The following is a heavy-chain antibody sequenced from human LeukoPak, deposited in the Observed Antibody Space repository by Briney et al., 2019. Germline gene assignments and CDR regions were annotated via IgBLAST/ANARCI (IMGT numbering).Heavy chain of an antibody. V-gene: IGHV4-38-2*02. CDR1: GYSISSGYY. Sequence: TSETLSLTCTVSGYSISSGYYWGWIRQPPGKGLEWIGSIYHSGGTYYNPSLKSRVTISVDTSKNQFSLKLSSVTAADTAVYYCARDGGYWGQGTLVTVSS. J-gene: IGHJ4*02. CDR2: IYHSGGT. CDR3: ARDGGY. D-gene: IGHD3-16*01.